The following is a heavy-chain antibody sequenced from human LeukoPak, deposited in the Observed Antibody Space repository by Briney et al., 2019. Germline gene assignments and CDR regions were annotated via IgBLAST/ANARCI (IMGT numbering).Heavy chain of an antibody. CDR2: IYTSGST. V-gene: IGHV4-4*08. D-gene: IGHD3-22*01. CDR3: ARWYYYDSSGYYYFDY. Sequence: SETLSLTCTVSGGSISSYYWSWIRQPPGKGLEWIGYIYTSGSTNYNPSLKSRVTMSVDTSKNQFSLKLISVTAADTAVYYCARWYYYDSSGYYYFDYWGQGTLVTVSS. CDR1: GGSISSYY. J-gene: IGHJ4*02.